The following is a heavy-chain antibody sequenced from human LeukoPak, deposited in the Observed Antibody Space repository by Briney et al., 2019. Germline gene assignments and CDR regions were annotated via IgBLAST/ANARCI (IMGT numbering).Heavy chain of an antibody. J-gene: IGHJ4*02. CDR1: GGSISSHY. CDR2: IYYTGST. Sequence: SETLSLTCIVSGGSISSHYWSWIRQPPGKGLEWIGYIYYTGSTNYNPSLKSRVTISVDTSKNQFSLKLSSVTAADTAVYYCALAPYDSSGYFDYWGQGTLVTVSS. D-gene: IGHD3-22*01. CDR3: ALAPYDSSGYFDY. V-gene: IGHV4-59*11.